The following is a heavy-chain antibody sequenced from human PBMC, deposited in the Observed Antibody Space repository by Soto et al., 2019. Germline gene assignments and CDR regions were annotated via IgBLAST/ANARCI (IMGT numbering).Heavy chain of an antibody. CDR2: ISYDGTNK. CDR1: GFMFSAYA. J-gene: IGHJ4*01. D-gene: IGHD6-19*01. CDR3: ARDPSPYTSGWYGIDF. Sequence: FLRLSCAASGFMFSAYAMLWVRQAPGKGLEWVAAISYDGTNKYYADSIKGRFTISRDNSANTLFLQVNSLRREDTAMYYCARDPSPYTSGWYGIDFWGQGTLVTVSS. V-gene: IGHV3-30*04.